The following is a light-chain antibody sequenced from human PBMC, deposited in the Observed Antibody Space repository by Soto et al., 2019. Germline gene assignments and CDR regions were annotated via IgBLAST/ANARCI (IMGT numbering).Light chain of an antibody. J-gene: IGKJ1*01. Sequence: EIVMTQPPATLSVSPGERATLSCRASQSVSSNLACYQQKPGQAPRLLIYGASTRATGIPARFSGSGSGTEFTLTISSLQSEDFAVYYCQQYNNWPPSFGQGTKVDI. CDR2: GAS. CDR3: QQYNNWPPS. CDR1: QSVSSN. V-gene: IGKV3-15*01.